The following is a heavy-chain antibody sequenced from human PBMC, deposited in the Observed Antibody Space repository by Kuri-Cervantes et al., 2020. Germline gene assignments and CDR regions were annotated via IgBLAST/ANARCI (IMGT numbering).Heavy chain of an antibody. J-gene: IGHJ4*02. V-gene: IGHV4-59*01. CDR1: GGSISSYY. CDR3: ARISYYDSSGYLD. D-gene: IGHD3-22*01. CDR2: IYYSGST. Sequence: SETLSLTCTVSGGSISSYYRSWIRQPPGKGLEWIGYIYYSGSTNYNPSLKSRVTISVDTSKNQFSLKLSSVTAADTAVYYCARISYYDSSGYLDWGQGTLVTDSS.